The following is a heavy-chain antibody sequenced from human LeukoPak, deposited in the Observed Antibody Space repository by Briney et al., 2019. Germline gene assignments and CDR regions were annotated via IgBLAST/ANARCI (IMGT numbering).Heavy chain of an antibody. J-gene: IGHJ4*02. CDR1: GGTFSSYA. D-gene: IGHD1-26*01. V-gene: IGHV1-69*04. CDR3: AREWYSGSYARPYYFDY. CDR2: IIPILGIA. Sequence: ASVKVSCKASGGTFSSYAISWVRQAPGQGLEWMGRIIPILGIANYAQKFQGRVTITADKSTSTAYMELSSLRSEDTAVYYCAREWYSGSYARPYYFDYWGQGTLVTVSS.